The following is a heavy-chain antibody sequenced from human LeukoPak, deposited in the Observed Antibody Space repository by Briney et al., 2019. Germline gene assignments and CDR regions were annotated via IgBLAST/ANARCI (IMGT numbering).Heavy chain of an antibody. V-gene: IGHV1-69*05. CDR1: GGTFSSYA. Sequence: ASVKVSCKASGGTFSSYAISWVRQAPGQGLEWMGGIIPIFGTANYAQKFQGRVTITTDESTSTAYMELSSLRSEDTAVYYCATATSGYYYDSSGYYGHYWGQGTLVTVSS. CDR3: ATATSGYYYDSSGYYGHY. J-gene: IGHJ4*02. D-gene: IGHD3-22*01. CDR2: IIPIFGTA.